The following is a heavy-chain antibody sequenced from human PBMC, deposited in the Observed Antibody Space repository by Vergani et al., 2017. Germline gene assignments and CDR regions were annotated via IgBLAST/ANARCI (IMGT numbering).Heavy chain of an antibody. CDR1: GGSFNSGSYY. CDR3: ARGNPYVDFDI. Sequence: QVQLQESGPGLVKPSQTLSLTCTVSGGSFNSGSYYWRWLRQPAGKRMEWIGRIHTNGVIHYNPSLNSRATISVDTSRNQITLKLTSVTATDTASYCCARGNPYVDFDIWGQGTMITVSS. D-gene: IGHD3-16*01. CDR2: IHTNGVI. J-gene: IGHJ3*02. V-gene: IGHV4-61*02.